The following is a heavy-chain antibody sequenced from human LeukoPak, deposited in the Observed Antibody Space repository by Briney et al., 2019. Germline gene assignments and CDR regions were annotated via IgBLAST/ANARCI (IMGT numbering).Heavy chain of an antibody. CDR3: ARDRAVDTAMVTCNYFDY. CDR1: NHW. Sequence: GGSLRLSCVTNHWMSWVRQAPGKGLEWVANIREDGGHTNYVDSVKGRFTISRDNAKNSLFLQMDGLRVDDTAVYFCARDRAVDTAMVTCNYFDYWGQGTLVTVSS. D-gene: IGHD5-18*01. V-gene: IGHV3-7*01. CDR2: IREDGGHT. J-gene: IGHJ4*02.